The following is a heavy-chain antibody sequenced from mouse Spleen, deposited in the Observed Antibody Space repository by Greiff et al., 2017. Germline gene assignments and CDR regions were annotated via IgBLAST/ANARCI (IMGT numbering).Heavy chain of an antibody. D-gene: IGHD1-1*01. CDR2: ISSGGST. Sequence: DVMLVESGGGLVKPGGSLKLSCAASGFTFSSYAMSWVRQTPEKRLEWVASISSGGSTYYPDSVKGRFTISRDNARNILYLQMSSLRSEDTAMYYCARGRGTTVVFDYWGQGTTLTVSS. CDR3: ARGRGTTVVFDY. V-gene: IGHV5-6-5*01. J-gene: IGHJ2*01. CDR1: GFTFSSYA.